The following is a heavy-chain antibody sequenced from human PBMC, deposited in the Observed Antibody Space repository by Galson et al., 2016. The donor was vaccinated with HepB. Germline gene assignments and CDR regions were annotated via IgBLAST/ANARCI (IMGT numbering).Heavy chain of an antibody. J-gene: IGHJ6*04. D-gene: IGHD1-7*01. Sequence: SLRLSCAASGFNFISHGMHWVRQAPGKGLEWVGVIWYDGSRKLFADSVKGRFTITRDNSKNTVFLQMTSLRAEDTAVYYCARDGTPLTIYGTANGGMDVWGRGTTVTVSA. CDR3: ARDGTPLTIYGTANGGMDV. V-gene: IGHV3-33*01. CDR2: IWYDGSRK. CDR1: GFNFISHG.